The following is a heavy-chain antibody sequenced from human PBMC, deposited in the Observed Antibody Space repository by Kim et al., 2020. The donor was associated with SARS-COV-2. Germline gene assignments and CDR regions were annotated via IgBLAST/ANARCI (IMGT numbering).Heavy chain of an antibody. J-gene: IGHJ6*02. D-gene: IGHD2-15*01. CDR1: GYSFTSYW. V-gene: IGHV5-51*01. Sequence: GASLKISCKGSGYSFTSYWIGWVRQMPGKGLEWMGIIYPGDSDTRYSPSFQGQVTISADKSISTAYLQWSSLKASDTAMYYCARCLGGSYAPNYYYGMDVWGQGTTVTVSS. CDR2: IYPGDSDT. CDR3: ARCLGGSYAPNYYYGMDV.